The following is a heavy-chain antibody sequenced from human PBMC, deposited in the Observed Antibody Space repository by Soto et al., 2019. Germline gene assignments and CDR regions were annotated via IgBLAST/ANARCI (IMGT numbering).Heavy chain of an antibody. CDR1: GFAFSSFS. V-gene: IGHV3-48*02. Sequence: LQLVESGGGLVQPGGSLRLSCAASGFAFSSFSMNWVRQAPGKGLEWISYISSTTTNIYYADSVKGRFTISRDSAENSLYLQMNSLRDDDPAVYYCTRDPLRVAIYQTYGMDVWGQGTTVTVSS. J-gene: IGHJ6*02. D-gene: IGHD2-21*01. CDR2: ISSTTTNI. CDR3: TRDPLRVAIYQTYGMDV.